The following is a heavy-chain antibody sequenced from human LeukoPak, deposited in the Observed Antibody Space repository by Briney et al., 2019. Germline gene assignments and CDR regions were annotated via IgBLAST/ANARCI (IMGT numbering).Heavy chain of an antibody. CDR2: IWYDGSNK. J-gene: IGHJ4*02. D-gene: IGHD5-18*01. CDR1: GFTFSSYG. CDR3: AKVLRRYSYGQGPFDY. Sequence: GGSLRLSCAASGFTFSSYGMHWVRQAPGKGLEWVAVIWYDGSNKYYADSVKGRFTISRDNSKNTLYLQMNSLRAEDTAVYYCAKVLRRYSYGQGPFDYWGQGTLVTVSS. V-gene: IGHV3-33*06.